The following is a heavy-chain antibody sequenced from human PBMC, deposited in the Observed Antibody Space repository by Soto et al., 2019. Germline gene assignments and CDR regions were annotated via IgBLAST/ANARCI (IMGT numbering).Heavy chain of an antibody. D-gene: IGHD3-22*01. V-gene: IGHV4-4*02. CDR3: ARDVGNFYDSTPTGQFDY. CDR1: GVSISSSNW. Sequence: SETLSLTCAVSGVSISSSNWWSWVRQPPGKGLEWIGEIHHSGSTNYNPSLKSRVTISVDKSKNQFSLKLNSVTAADTAVYYCARDVGNFYDSTPTGQFDYWGQGTLVTVSS. J-gene: IGHJ4*02. CDR2: IHHSGST.